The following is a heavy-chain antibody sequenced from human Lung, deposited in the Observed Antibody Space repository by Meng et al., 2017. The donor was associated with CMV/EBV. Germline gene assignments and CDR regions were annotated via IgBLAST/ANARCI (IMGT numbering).Heavy chain of an antibody. D-gene: IGHD2-2*02. Sequence: GESLKISCAASGFTFNNYWMHWVRQAPGKGLVWVSRINGDGSSTTYADSVKGRFTISRDNAKNTLYLQMNSLRAEDTAVYYCARGCTNTNCYKSDFDYWGQGTLVTFSS. V-gene: IGHV3-74*01. CDR1: GFTFNNYW. CDR2: INGDGSST. CDR3: ARGCTNTNCYKSDFDY. J-gene: IGHJ4*02.